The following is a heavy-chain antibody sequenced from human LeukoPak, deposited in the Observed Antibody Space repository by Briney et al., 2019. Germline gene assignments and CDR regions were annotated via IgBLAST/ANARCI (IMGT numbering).Heavy chain of an antibody. CDR1: GGSFSGYY. CDR2: INHSGST. CDR3: ARARRMDNFDY. V-gene: IGHV4-34*01. D-gene: IGHD3/OR15-3a*01. J-gene: IGHJ4*02. Sequence: SETLSLTCAVYGGSFSGYYWSWIRQPPGKGLEWIGEINHSGSTNYNPSLKSRVTISVDTSKNQFSLKLSSVTAADTAVYYCARARRMDNFDYWGQGTLVTVSS.